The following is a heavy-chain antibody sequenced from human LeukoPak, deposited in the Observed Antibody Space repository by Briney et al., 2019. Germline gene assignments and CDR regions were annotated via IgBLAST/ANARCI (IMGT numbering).Heavy chain of an antibody. J-gene: IGHJ4*02. D-gene: IGHD6-13*01. Sequence: RAGGSLRLSCAASGFTFGDYGMSWVRRAPGKGLEWVSGIYWNGGSTGYADSVKGRFTISRDNAKNSLYLQMNSLRAEDTALYYCARVAITAAAVSDYFDYWGQGTLVTVSS. CDR1: GFTFGDYG. CDR3: ARVAITAAAVSDYFDY. CDR2: IYWNGGST. V-gene: IGHV3-20*04.